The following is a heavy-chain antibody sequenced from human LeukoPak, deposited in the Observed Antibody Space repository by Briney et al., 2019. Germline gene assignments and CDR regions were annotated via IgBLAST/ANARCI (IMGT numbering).Heavy chain of an antibody. CDR1: GGTFSSYT. Sequence: SVKVSCKASGGTFSSYTISWVRQAPGQGLEWMGRVIPILGIANYAQKFQGRVTITADKSTSTAYMELSSLRSEDTAVYYCARESIAVAGSFDYWGQGTLVTVSS. D-gene: IGHD6-19*01. J-gene: IGHJ4*02. V-gene: IGHV1-69*02. CDR2: VIPILGIA. CDR3: ARESIAVAGSFDY.